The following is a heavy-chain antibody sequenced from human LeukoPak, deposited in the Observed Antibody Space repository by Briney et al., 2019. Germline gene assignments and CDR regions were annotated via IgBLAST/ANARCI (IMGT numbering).Heavy chain of an antibody. D-gene: IGHD5-24*01. J-gene: IGHJ4*02. CDR1: GFTFSGSA. V-gene: IGHV3-73*01. CDR2: IRSKANSYAT. Sequence: GGSLRLSCAASGFTFSGSAMHWVRQASGKGLEWVGRIRSKANSYATAYAASVKGRFTISRDDSKNTAYLQMNSLKTEDTAVYYCTVDGYKFGYWGQGTLVTVSS. CDR3: TVDGYKFGY.